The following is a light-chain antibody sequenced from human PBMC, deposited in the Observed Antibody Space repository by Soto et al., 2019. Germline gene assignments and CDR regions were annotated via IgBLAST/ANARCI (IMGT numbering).Light chain of an antibody. CDR1: QSISSY. CDR2: AAS. J-gene: IGKJ1*01. Sequence: DIQMTQSPSSLSASVGDRVTITCRASQSISSYLNWYQQKPGKAPKLLIYAASSLQSGVPSRFSGSGSGTGFTLTISSLQPEDVATYYCQKYNSAPPTFGQGTKVDIK. CDR3: QKYNSAPPT. V-gene: IGKV1-39*01.